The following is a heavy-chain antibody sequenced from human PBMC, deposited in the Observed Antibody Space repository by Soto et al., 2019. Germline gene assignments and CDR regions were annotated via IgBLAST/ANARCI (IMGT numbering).Heavy chain of an antibody. Sequence: SETLSLTCTVSGGSISSGDYYWSWIRQPPGKGLEWIGYIYYSGSTYYNPSLKSRVTISVDTSKNQFSLKLSSVTAADTAVYYCTRVGGYDFWSGYLDYYYGMDVWGQGTTVTVSS. CDR3: TRVGGYDFWSGYLDYYYGMDV. CDR2: IYYSGST. V-gene: IGHV4-30-4*01. J-gene: IGHJ6*02. D-gene: IGHD3-3*01. CDR1: GGSISSGDYY.